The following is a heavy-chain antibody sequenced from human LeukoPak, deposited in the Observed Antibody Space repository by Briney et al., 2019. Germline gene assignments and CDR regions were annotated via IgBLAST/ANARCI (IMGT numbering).Heavy chain of an antibody. J-gene: IGHJ4*02. CDR1: GYTFNSYS. Sequence: ASMKVSCKASGYTFNSYSIHWVRQAPGQRLEWMGWINAGNGNTKYSQKFQGRVTITRDTSASTAYMELSSLRSEDTAVYYCATTDPSAAAGEGSDHWGQGTLVIVSS. CDR2: INAGNGNT. V-gene: IGHV1-3*01. D-gene: IGHD6-13*01. CDR3: ATTDPSAAAGEGSDH.